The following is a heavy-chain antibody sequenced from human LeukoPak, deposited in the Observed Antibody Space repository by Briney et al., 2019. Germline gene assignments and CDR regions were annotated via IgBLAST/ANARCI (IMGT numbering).Heavy chain of an antibody. CDR3: ARPYDSSGNDLGY. Sequence: ASVKVSCKASGYTFTNFGINWVRQAPGQGLEWLGWISAYNGNTNHAQKFQDRVTMTTDTSTSTAYMELRSLRSDDTAVYSCARPYDSSGNDLGYWGQGTLVTVSS. D-gene: IGHD3-22*01. CDR2: ISAYNGNT. J-gene: IGHJ4*02. V-gene: IGHV1-18*01. CDR1: GYTFTNFG.